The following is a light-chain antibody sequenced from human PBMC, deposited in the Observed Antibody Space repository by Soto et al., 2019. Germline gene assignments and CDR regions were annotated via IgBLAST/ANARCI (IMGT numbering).Light chain of an antibody. V-gene: IGLV2-8*01. CDR2: EVS. Sequence: QSVLTQPPSASGSPGQSVTISCTGTSSDVGGYNYVSWYQQYPGKAPKLMIYEVSKRPSGVPDRFSGSKSGNTASLTVSGLQTEYEAYYYCSSYAGSNTYVFRTGTKVTV. J-gene: IGLJ1*01. CDR3: SSYAGSNTYV. CDR1: SSDVGGYNY.